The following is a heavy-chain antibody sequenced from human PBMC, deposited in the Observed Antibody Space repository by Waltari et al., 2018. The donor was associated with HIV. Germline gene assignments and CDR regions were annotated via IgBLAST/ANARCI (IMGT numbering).Heavy chain of an antibody. CDR1: GGTFSSYA. D-gene: IGHD3-10*01. CDR3: ATPRTYYYGSGSAYSNAFDI. CDR2: IIPIFGTA. V-gene: IGHV1-69*01. J-gene: IGHJ3*02. Sequence: QVQLVQSGAEVKKPGSSVKVSCKASGGTFSSYAISWVRPAPGHGFEWMGGIIPIFGTANYAQKFQGRVTITADESTSTAYMELSSLRSEDTAVYYCATPRTYYYGSGSAYSNAFDIWGQGTMVTVSS.